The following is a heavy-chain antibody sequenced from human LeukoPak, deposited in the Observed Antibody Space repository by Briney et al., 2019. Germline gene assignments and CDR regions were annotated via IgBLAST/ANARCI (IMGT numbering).Heavy chain of an antibody. CDR1: GNTFTGYY. J-gene: IGHJ4*02. CDR3: ARSVHIVVVTAIGY. CDR2: INPNSGGT. D-gene: IGHD2-21*02. Sequence: GASVKVSCKASGNTFTGYYMHWVRQAPGQGLEWMGWINPNSGGTNYAQKFQGRVTMTRDTSISTAYMELSRLRSDDTAVYYCARSVHIVVVTAIGYWGQGTLVTVSS. V-gene: IGHV1-2*02.